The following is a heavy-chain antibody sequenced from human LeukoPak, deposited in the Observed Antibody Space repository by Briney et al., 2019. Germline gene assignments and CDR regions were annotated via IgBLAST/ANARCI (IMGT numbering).Heavy chain of an antibody. Sequence: GGSLRLSCAASGFTFSSYWMSWVRQAPGKGLEWVANIKQDGSEKYYVDSVKGRFTISRDNAKNSLYLQMNSLRAEDTAVYYCARPLSNGYFHDSGGYYPYAMDVWGQGTTVTVSS. J-gene: IGHJ6*02. CDR2: IKQDGSEK. CDR3: ARPLSNGYFHDSGGYYPYAMDV. CDR1: GFTFSSYW. V-gene: IGHV3-7*02. D-gene: IGHD3-22*01.